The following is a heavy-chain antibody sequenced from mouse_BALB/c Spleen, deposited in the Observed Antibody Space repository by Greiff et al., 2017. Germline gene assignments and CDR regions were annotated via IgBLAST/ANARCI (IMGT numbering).Heavy chain of an antibody. J-gene: IGHJ3*01. Sequence: VQLQQSGAELVRPGALVKLSCKASGFNIKDYYMHWVKQRPEQGLEWIGWIDPENGNTIYDPKFQGKASITADTSSNTAYLQLSSLTSEDTAVYYCARYYDYDGFAYWGQGTLVTVSA. CDR3: ARYYDYDGFAY. CDR1: GFNIKDYY. D-gene: IGHD2-4*01. CDR2: IDPENGNT. V-gene: IGHV14-1*02.